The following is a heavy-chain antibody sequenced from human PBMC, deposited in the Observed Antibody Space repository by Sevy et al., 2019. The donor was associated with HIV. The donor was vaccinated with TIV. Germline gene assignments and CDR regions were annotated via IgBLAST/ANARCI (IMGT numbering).Heavy chain of an antibody. V-gene: IGHV3-23*01. Sequence: GGSLRLSCAASGFTFSSYAMSWVRQAPGKELKWVSALDGSGGSTYSADSVKGRFTISRDNSKNTLYLQMNSLRAEDTAIYFCARVVGALPGYYYGMDVWGQGTTVTVSS. CDR2: LDGSGGST. CDR3: ARVVGALPGYYYGMDV. D-gene: IGHD1-26*01. J-gene: IGHJ6*02. CDR1: GFTFSSYA.